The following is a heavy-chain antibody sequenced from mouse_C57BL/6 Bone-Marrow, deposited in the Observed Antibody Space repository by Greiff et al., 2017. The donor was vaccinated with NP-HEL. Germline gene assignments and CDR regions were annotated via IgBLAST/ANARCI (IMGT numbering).Heavy chain of an antibody. J-gene: IGHJ2*01. V-gene: IGHV5-9*01. CDR2: ISGGGGNT. CDR1: GFTFSSYT. Sequence: EVKLVESGGGLVKRGGSLKLSCAASGFTFSSYTMSWVRQTPEKRLEWVATISGGGGNTYYPDSVKGRFTISRDNAKNTLYLQMSSLRSEDTALYYCASDDGYYEWGQGTTLTVSS. D-gene: IGHD2-3*01. CDR3: ASDDGYYE.